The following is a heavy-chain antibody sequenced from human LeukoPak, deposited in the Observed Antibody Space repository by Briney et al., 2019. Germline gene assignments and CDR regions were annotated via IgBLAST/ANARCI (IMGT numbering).Heavy chain of an antibody. Sequence: PGGSLRLSCAASGFTFSSYAMHWVRQAPGKGLEYVSAISSNGGSTYYANSVKGRFTISRDNSKNTLYLQMGSLRAEDMAVYYCARAVVPAAQYYFDYWGQGTLVTVSS. CDR1: GFTFSSYA. D-gene: IGHD2-2*01. J-gene: IGHJ4*02. CDR3: ARAVVPAAQYYFDY. V-gene: IGHV3-64*01. CDR2: ISSNGGST.